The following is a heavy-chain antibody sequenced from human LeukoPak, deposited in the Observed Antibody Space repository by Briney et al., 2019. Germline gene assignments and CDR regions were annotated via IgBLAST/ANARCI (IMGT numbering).Heavy chain of an antibody. V-gene: IGHV3-48*01. Sequence: PGGSLRLSCAASGFTFSSYSMNWVRQAPGKGLEWVSYISSSSTIYYSDSVTGGFTISRDNAKNSLYLQMNSLRAEDTAVYYCARDTPSDFWSGYGLVYYFDYWGQGTLVTVSS. CDR2: ISSSSTI. J-gene: IGHJ4*02. D-gene: IGHD3-3*01. CDR3: ARDTPSDFWSGYGLVYYFDY. CDR1: GFTFSSYS.